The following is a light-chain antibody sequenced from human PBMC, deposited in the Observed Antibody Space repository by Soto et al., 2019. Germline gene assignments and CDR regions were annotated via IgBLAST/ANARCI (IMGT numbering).Light chain of an antibody. CDR2: GAS. V-gene: IGKV3-20*01. CDR3: QHYGSSTWT. CDR1: QSVSSSY. J-gene: IGKJ1*01. Sequence: EIVLTQSPGTLSLSPGERATLSCRASQSVSSSYLAWYQQKPGQAPGLLIYGASSRATGIPDRFSGSGSGTDFTLTISRLEPGDFAVYYCQHYGSSTWTFGQGTKV.